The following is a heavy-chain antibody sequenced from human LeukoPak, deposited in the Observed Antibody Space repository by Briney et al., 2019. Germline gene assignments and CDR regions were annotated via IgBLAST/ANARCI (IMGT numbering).Heavy chain of an antibody. V-gene: IGHV3-48*03. D-gene: IGHD3-10*01. J-gene: IGHJ5*01. CDR1: GFTFSQYE. Sequence: PGGSLRLSCTASGFTFSQYEMNWVRQAPGKGREWVAYITSGGGSLHYADSVQGRFTISRDNAKNSLFLQMNSLRAEDTAVYYCARDMVRGVKDAFDSWGQGTLVTVSS. CDR3: ARDMVRGVKDAFDS. CDR2: ITSGGGSL.